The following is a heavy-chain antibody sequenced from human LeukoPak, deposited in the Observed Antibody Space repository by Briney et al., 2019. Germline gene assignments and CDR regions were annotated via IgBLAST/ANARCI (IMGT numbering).Heavy chain of an antibody. Sequence: GGSLRLSCAASGFTFSSYSMNWVRQAPGKGLEWVSSISSSSSYIYYADSVKGRFTISRDNAKNSLYLQMNSLRAEDTAVYYCARALPYTLDFDYRGQGTLVTVSS. V-gene: IGHV3-21*01. D-gene: IGHD3-16*01. CDR3: ARALPYTLDFDY. J-gene: IGHJ4*02. CDR2: ISSSSSYI. CDR1: GFTFSSYS.